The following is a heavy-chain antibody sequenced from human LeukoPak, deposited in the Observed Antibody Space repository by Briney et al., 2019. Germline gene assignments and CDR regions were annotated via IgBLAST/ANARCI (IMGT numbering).Heavy chain of an antibody. J-gene: IGHJ4*02. Sequence: PGGSLRLSCAASGLTFSSYAMMWLRQAPGKGPEWVAYISTRAAIIYYVDSVRGRFTVSADNAKNSLYLQMNSLRPEDTALYYCARDEGGELPSGWGQGTLVTVSS. V-gene: IGHV3-48*04. CDR3: ARDEGGELPSG. CDR1: GLTFSSYA. D-gene: IGHD1-26*01. CDR2: ISTRAAII.